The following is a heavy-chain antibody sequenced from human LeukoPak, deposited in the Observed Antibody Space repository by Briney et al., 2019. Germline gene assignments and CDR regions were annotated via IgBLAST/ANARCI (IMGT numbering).Heavy chain of an antibody. Sequence: GGSLRLSCTASGFTFSAFAMMWVRQAPGKGPEWVAHMNQDGTETYYADSVKGRFTISRDNAKSSLYLQMNGLRADDTAVYFCARDSYRALEYWGQGALVTVSS. CDR3: ARDSYRALEY. D-gene: IGHD1-14*01. CDR2: MNQDGTET. V-gene: IGHV3-7*01. J-gene: IGHJ4*02. CDR1: GFTFSAFA.